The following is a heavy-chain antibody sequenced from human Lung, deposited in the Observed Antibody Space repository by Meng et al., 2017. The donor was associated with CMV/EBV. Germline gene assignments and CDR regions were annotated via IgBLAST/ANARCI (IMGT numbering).Heavy chain of an antibody. CDR1: GYWFTSYD. V-gene: IGHV1-8*01. Sequence: SGYWFTSYDINWVRQATGQGLEWMGWMNPNRGNPGHAQKFQGRVTMTSNTSISTAYMELSSLRPEDTAVYYCARSRVLSSSPSRPPTYGMDVWXQGNXVTVSS. CDR3: ARSRVLSSSPSRPPTYGMDV. D-gene: IGHD2-2*01. J-gene: IGHJ6*02. CDR2: MNPNRGNP.